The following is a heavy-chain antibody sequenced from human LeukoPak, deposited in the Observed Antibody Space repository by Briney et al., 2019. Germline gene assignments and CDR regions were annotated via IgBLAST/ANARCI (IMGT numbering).Heavy chain of an antibody. V-gene: IGHV4-4*07. Sequence: PSETLSLTCTVSGGSISSYYWSWIRQPAGKGLEWIGRIYTSGSTNYNPSLKSRVTMSVDTSKNQFSLKLSPVTAADTAVYYCARDFRLLWFGESEYNWFDPWGQGTLVTVSS. J-gene: IGHJ5*02. CDR1: GGSISSYY. CDR2: IYTSGST. D-gene: IGHD3-10*01. CDR3: ARDFRLLWFGESEYNWFDP.